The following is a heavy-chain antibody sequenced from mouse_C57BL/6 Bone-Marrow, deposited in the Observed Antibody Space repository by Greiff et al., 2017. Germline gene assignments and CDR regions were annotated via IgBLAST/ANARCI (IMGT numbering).Heavy chain of an antibody. CDR1: GYTFTSYW. CDR2: IDPSDSYT. D-gene: IGHD4-1*01. V-gene: IGHV1-59*01. CDR3: ADGLGSFAY. Sequence: VQLQQPGAELVRPGTSVKLSCKASGYTFTSYWMHWVKQRPGQGLEWIGVIDPSDSYTNYNQKFKGKATLTVDTSSSTAYMQLSSLTSEDSAVYYCADGLGSFAYWGQGTLVTVSA. J-gene: IGHJ3*01.